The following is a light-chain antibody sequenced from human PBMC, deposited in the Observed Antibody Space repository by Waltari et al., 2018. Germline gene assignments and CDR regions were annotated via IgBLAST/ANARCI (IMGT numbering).Light chain of an antibody. CDR1: QSVRSY. V-gene: IGKV3-11*01. CDR3: QQRSNWPRT. Sequence: EIVLTQSPATLSLSPGERATLSCRASQSVRSYLAWYQQKPGQAPRLLIYDASNRASGIPGRFSGSGAGTDFTLTFSSLEPEDFAVDYCQQRSNWPRTFGQGTKVEIK. J-gene: IGKJ1*01. CDR2: DAS.